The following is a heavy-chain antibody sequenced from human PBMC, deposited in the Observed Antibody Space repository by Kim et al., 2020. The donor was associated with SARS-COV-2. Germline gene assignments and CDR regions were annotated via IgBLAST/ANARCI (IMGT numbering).Heavy chain of an antibody. J-gene: IGHJ4*02. V-gene: IGHV3-7*01. CDR2: INADGSRR. Sequence: GGSLRLSCEASGFTFSNSWMTWVRQAPGKGLEWVANINADGSRRFYVDSVKGRFTISRDNSANSLYLQMNSLRAEDTAVYYCAREAATFDYWGQGTLVT. CDR1: GFTFSNSW. D-gene: IGHD2-15*01. CDR3: AREAATFDY.